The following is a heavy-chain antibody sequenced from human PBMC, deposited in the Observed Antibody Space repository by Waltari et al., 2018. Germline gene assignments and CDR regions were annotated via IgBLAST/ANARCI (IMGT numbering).Heavy chain of an antibody. D-gene: IGHD4-17*01. J-gene: IGHJ4*02. V-gene: IGHV1-8*01. CDR2: MNPNSVKT. CDR1: GYTSTSYD. CDR3: TRGDLSDYGDYANVAYFDC. Sequence: QVQLVQSGAEVKKPGASVKVSCKASGYTSTSYDINWVRQATGQGLAWMGWMNPNSVKTVYAQKFQVRVSMTRNTSISTANMEMSSMRSEDTAVYYCTRGDLSDYGDYANVAYFDCWDQGTLVTVSS.